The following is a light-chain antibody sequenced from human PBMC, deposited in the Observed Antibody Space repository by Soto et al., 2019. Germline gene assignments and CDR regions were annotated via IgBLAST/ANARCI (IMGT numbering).Light chain of an antibody. J-gene: IGLJ3*02. CDR2: DVT. V-gene: IGLV2-14*01. CDR1: SSDVGGYNY. CDR3: NSYTSSSTWV. Sequence: QSALTQPASVSGSPGQSITISCTGTSSDVGGYNYVSWYQQHPGKAPKLMIFDVTNRPSGVSNRFSGSKSGNTASLTISGLQAEDEADYYCNSYTSSSTWVFGGVTQLTVL.